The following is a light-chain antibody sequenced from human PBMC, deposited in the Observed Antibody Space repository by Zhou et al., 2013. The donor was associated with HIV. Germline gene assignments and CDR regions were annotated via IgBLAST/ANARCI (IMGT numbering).Light chain of an antibody. Sequence: QSALTQPPSASGSPGQSVTISCTGTSSDVGGYDSVSWYQHHPGKAPKLMIYGVSKGASGVPNRFSGSKSGNTASLTVSGLQAEDEAHYYCSSYAGSNNWVFGGGTRLTVL. CDR1: SSDVGGYDS. CDR2: GVS. J-gene: IGLJ3*02. V-gene: IGLV2-8*01. CDR3: SSYAGSNNWV.